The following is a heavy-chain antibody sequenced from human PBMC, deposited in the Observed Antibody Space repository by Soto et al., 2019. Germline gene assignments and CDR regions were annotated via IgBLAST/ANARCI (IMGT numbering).Heavy chain of an antibody. CDR1: GFTFSSYG. J-gene: IGHJ6*03. Sequence: QVQLVESGGGVVQPGRSLRLSCAASGFTFSSYGMRWIRQAPGKGLEWVAVISYDGSNKYYADSVEGRFTISRDNSKNTLYLQMNSLRAEDTAVYYCAKDLDYSNYVMYYYMDVWGKGTTVTVSS. V-gene: IGHV3-30*18. CDR2: ISYDGSNK. CDR3: AKDLDYSNYVMYYYMDV. D-gene: IGHD4-4*01.